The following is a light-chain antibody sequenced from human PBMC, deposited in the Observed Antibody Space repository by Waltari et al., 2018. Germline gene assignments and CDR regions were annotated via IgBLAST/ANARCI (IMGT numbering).Light chain of an antibody. Sequence: EIVLTQSPGTLSLSPGERATLSCRTSQRVSSNYLAWYQQKPGQAPRLLIYGASSRATGIPDRFSGSGSGTDFTLTISRLEPEDFVVYCCQQYGYSPRTFGQGTRVEIK. CDR1: QRVSSNY. CDR2: GAS. V-gene: IGKV3-20*01. CDR3: QQYGYSPRT. J-gene: IGKJ1*01.